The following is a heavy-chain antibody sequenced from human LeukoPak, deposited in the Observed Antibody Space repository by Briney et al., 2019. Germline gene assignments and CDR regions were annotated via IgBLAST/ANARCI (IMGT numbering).Heavy chain of an antibody. CDR3: ARDRGRNWFDS. CDR2: TKEDESEK. J-gene: IGHJ5*01. V-gene: IGHV3-7*04. CDR1: GFTFSTYW. D-gene: IGHD2-15*01. Sequence: GGSLRLSCAASGFTFSTYWMSWVRQAPAKGLEWVANTKEDESEKYYVDSVKGRFTISRDNAKNSLYLQMNSLRVEDTAVYYCARDRGRNWFDSWGQGTLVTVSS.